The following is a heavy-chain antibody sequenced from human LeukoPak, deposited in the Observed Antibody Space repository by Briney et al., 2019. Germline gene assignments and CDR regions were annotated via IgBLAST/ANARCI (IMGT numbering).Heavy chain of an antibody. CDR3: ARTDIAVAGTIYY. CDR1: XGSISSGGYY. Sequence: TLSPTXXVSXGSISSGGYYWRWIRQQPGKGLEWIGYIYYSGSTYYNPSRKSRVTISVDTSKNQFSLKLSSLTAADTAVYYCARTDIAVAGTIYYWGQGTLVTVSS. V-gene: IGHV4-31*03. CDR2: IYYSGST. D-gene: IGHD6-19*01. J-gene: IGHJ4*02.